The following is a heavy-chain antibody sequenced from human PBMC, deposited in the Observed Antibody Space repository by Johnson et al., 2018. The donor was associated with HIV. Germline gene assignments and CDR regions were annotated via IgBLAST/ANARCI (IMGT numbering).Heavy chain of an antibody. CDR3: ARDGDDGDEADDTKGAFDI. D-gene: IGHD3-9*01. CDR2: ISYDGSDK. J-gene: IGHJ3*02. V-gene: IGHV3-30*03. CDR1: GFTFSDYY. Sequence: HVQLVESGGGLVKPGGSLRLSCAASGFTFSDYYMSWIRQAPAKGLEWVAAISYDGSDKDHADSVKGRFTITRDSSKNTLCLQMNSLRAEDTAVYYCARDGDDGDEADDTKGAFDIWGQGTMVTVSS.